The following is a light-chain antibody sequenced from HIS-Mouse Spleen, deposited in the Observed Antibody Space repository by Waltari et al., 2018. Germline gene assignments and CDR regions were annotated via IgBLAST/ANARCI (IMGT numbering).Light chain of an antibody. Sequence: DIQMTQSPSTLSASVGDRVTITCRASQGISSWLAWYQQKPGKAHKLLIYKASSLESGVPSRFRGSGSGTEFTITCSSLQRDDFAPYYCQPYRTFGQGTKVEIK. CDR3: QPYRT. V-gene: IGKV1-5*03. J-gene: IGKJ1*01. CDR2: KAS. CDR1: QGISSW.